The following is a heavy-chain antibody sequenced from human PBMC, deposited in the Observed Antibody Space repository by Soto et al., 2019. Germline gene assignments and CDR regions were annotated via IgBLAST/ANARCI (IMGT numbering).Heavy chain of an antibody. J-gene: IGHJ4*02. Sequence: QVQLVQSGAEVKKPGSSVKVSCKTSGGSFSNYAVNWVRQAHGQGLEWMGGIIPIFATPSYAQKFQGRVTIIADESTSTAFMELSSLSSDDTAVYYCARGREMATSKFYFDSWGQGTLVTVSS. CDR2: IIPIFATP. V-gene: IGHV1-69*01. D-gene: IGHD1-1*01. CDR1: GGSFSNYA. CDR3: ARGREMATSKFYFDS.